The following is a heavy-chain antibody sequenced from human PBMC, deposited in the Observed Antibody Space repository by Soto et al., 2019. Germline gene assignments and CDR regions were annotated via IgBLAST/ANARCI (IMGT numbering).Heavy chain of an antibody. CDR3: AKDPSSGWSYYFDY. J-gene: IGHJ4*02. Sequence: EVQLLESGGGLVQPGGSLRLSCAASGFTFSSYAMSWVRQAPGKGLEWVSAISGSGGSTYYADSVKGRFTLSRDNSKNTPYLQMNRLRAEDTAVDYCAKDPSSGWSYYFDYWGQGTLVTVSS. CDR1: GFTFSSYA. D-gene: IGHD6-19*01. CDR2: ISGSGGST. V-gene: IGHV3-23*01.